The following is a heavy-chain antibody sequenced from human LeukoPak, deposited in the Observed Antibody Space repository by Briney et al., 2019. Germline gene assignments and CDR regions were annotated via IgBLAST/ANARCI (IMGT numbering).Heavy chain of an antibody. Sequence: GESLKISCKGSGYSFTSYWIGWVRQLPGKGLEWMGIIYPGDSDTRHSPSFQGQVTISVDKSISTAYLQWSSLKASDTAMYYCASVTIVPAAIIFDYWGQGTLVTVSS. D-gene: IGHD2-2*01. J-gene: IGHJ4*02. CDR2: IYPGDSDT. V-gene: IGHV5-51*01. CDR1: GYSFTSYW. CDR3: ASVTIVPAAIIFDY.